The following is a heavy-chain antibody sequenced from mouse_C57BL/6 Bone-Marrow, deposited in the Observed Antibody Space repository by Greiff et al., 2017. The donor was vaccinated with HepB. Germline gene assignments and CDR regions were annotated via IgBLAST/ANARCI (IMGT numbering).Heavy chain of an antibody. CDR2: IDPSDSYT. J-gene: IGHJ4*01. Sequence: QVQLQQSGPELVKPGASVKLSCKASGYTFTSYWMQWVKQRPGQGLEWIGEIDPSDSYTNYNQKFKGKATLTVDTSSSTAYMQLSSLTSEDSAVYYWAGTSSYYGNYDYAMDYWGQGTSVTVSS. D-gene: IGHD2-10*01. CDR1: GYTFTSYW. CDR3: AGTSSYYGNYDYAMDY. V-gene: IGHV1-50*01.